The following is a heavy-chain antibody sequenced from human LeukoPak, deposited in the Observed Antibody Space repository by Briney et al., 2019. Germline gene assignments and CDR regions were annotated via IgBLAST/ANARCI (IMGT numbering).Heavy chain of an antibody. D-gene: IGHD3-9*01. CDR2: ISAYNGNT. V-gene: IGHV1-18*01. Sequence: ASVKVSCKASGGTFSSYAISWVRQAPGQGLEWMGWISAYNGNTNYAQKFQGRVTMTTDTSTSTAYMELRSLRSDDTAVYYCARGRRILTGYYISGSDAFDFWGQGTMVTVSS. CDR3: ARGRRILTGYYISGSDAFDF. J-gene: IGHJ3*01. CDR1: GGTFSSYA.